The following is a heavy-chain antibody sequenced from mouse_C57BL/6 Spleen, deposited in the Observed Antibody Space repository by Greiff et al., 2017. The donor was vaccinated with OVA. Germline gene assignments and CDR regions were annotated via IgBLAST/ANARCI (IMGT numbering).Heavy chain of an antibody. CDR1: GYSITSGYY. V-gene: IGHV3-6*01. Sequence: EVKLQESGPGLVKPSQSLSLTCSVTGYSITSGYYWNWIRQFPGNKLEWMGYISYDGSNNYNPSLKNRISITRDTSKNQFFLKLNSVTTEDTATYYCARWADYDYDGDYFDYWGQGTTLTVSS. CDR2: ISYDGSN. CDR3: ARWADYDYDGDYFDY. D-gene: IGHD2-4*01. J-gene: IGHJ2*01.